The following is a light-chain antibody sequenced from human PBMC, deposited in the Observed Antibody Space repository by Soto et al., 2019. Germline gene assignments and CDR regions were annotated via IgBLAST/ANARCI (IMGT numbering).Light chain of an antibody. J-gene: IGKJ4*01. Sequence: DIVMTQSPATLSLSPGESATLSCRASQSVSTYLAWYQQNPGQAPRLLIYDASNRATGIPDRFSGSGSGTDFTLTISRLEPEDFAVYYCQKRSNWPLTXGGGTKVDIK. CDR3: QKRSNWPLT. CDR2: DAS. V-gene: IGKV3-11*01. CDR1: QSVSTY.